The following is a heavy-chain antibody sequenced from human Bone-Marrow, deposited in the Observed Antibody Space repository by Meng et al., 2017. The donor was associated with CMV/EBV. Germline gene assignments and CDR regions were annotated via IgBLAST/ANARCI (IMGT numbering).Heavy chain of an antibody. Sequence: VSGVSILRLYWSWRRQPAGKGLEWIGRIYTTGSTNYNPSLKSRVTMSVDTSKNQFSLKLSSVTAADTAVYYCASAFCSGGNCYYLDHWGQGTLVTVSS. V-gene: IGHV4-4*07. CDR2: IYTTGST. D-gene: IGHD2-15*01. CDR1: GVSILRLY. CDR3: ASAFCSGGNCYYLDH. J-gene: IGHJ4*02.